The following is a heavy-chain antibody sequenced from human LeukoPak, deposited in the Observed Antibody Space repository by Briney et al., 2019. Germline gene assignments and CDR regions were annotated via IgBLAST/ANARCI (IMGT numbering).Heavy chain of an antibody. CDR1: GFTFSTSG. J-gene: IGHJ6*02. Sequence: GGSLRLSCAASGFTFSTSGMSWVRQAPGKGPQWVSSIGGSGSGVNTFYADSVKGRFTISRDNSKNTLFLQMNDLRAGDTAMYFCAREHSTGDLDDWGQGTRVTVSS. CDR2: IGGSGSGVNT. V-gene: IGHV3-23*01. CDR3: AREHSTGDLDD. D-gene: IGHD6-19*01.